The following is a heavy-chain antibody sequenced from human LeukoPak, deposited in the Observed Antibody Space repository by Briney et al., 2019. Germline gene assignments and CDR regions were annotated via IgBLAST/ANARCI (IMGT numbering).Heavy chain of an antibody. CDR1: RFTFNSYA. D-gene: IGHD2-21*01. Sequence: PGGSLRLSCAASRFTFNSYAMSWVRQAPGKGLEWVSVIGGSNGITFYVGSVKGRFTISRDNSKDTLYLQMNSLRAEDTAVYYCAKKEKNCWGLFDYRGQGTLVTVSS. J-gene: IGHJ4*02. V-gene: IGHV3-23*01. CDR2: IGGSNGIT. CDR3: AKKEKNCWGLFDY.